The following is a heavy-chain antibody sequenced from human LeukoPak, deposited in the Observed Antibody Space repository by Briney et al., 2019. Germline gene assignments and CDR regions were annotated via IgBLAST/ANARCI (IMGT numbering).Heavy chain of an antibody. CDR2: IYSGGST. D-gene: IGHD3-9*01. V-gene: IGHV3-53*01. CDR1: GFTVSSNY. CDR3: AKVNDILTGPLTS. J-gene: IGHJ4*02. Sequence: GGSLRLSCAASGFTVSSNYMSWVRQAPGKGLEWVSVIYSGGSTYYADSVKGRFTISRDNSKNTLYLQMNSLRAEDTAVYYCAKVNDILTGPLTSWGQGTLVTVSS.